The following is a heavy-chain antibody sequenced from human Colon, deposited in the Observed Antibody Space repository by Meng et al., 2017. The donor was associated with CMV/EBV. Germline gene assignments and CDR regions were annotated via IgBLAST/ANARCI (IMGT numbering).Heavy chain of an antibody. D-gene: IGHD3-3*01. Sequence: ESLKISCAASVFTFTNHAISWVRQAPGNLLEWVSIIIHIFSSTFYSYSVKGLFTISRDNSKNTLYLQMNSLRAEDKEVYFCARGIAGNKIFGNGMDVWGQGTTVTVSS. J-gene: IGHJ6*02. CDR3: ARGIAGNKIFGNGMDV. V-gene: IGHV3-23*01. CDR1: VFTFTNHA. CDR2: IIHIFSST.